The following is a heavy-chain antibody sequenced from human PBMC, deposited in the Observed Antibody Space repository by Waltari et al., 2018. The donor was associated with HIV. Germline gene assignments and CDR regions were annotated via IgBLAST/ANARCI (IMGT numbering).Heavy chain of an antibody. Sequence: EVQLVESGGLLIQPGGSLRLSCAASGFTVSRNYMPWVRQAPGRGLEWVSVIYRSGSTYYTDSVKGRFTISRDNSKNTVYLQMNSVTAEDTAVYYCASGSGGSYYTDYWGQGTLVTVSS. CDR2: IYRSGST. CDR1: GFTVSRNY. D-gene: IGHD1-26*01. V-gene: IGHV3-53*01. J-gene: IGHJ4*02. CDR3: ASGSGGSYYTDY.